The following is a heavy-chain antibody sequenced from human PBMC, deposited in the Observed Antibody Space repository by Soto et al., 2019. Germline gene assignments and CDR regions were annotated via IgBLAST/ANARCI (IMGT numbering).Heavy chain of an antibody. CDR3: AKNRVQRLVFSNFAY. Sequence: GGSLRLSCAASGFTFSSFAMSWVRQAPGKGLEWVSAISGSGGSTYYADSVKGRFTISRDNSKNTLYLQMNSLRAEDTAVYYCAKNRVQRLVFSNFAYWGKGTLVTVSS. V-gene: IGHV3-23*01. D-gene: IGHD6-13*01. CDR2: ISGSGGST. CDR1: GFTFSSFA. J-gene: IGHJ4*02.